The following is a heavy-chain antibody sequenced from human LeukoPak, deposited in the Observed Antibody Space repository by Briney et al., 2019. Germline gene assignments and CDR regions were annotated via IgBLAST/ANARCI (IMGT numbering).Heavy chain of an antibody. D-gene: IGHD2-15*01. V-gene: IGHV1-8*02. Sequence: ASVKVSCKASGYTFTDYHMHWVRQAPGQGLEWMGWINPNSGNTGYAQKFQGRVTMTRNTSISTAYMELSSLRSEDTAVYYCARADTPQFGYWGQGTLLTVSS. CDR1: GYTFTDYH. CDR3: ARADTPQFGY. CDR2: INPNSGNT. J-gene: IGHJ4*02.